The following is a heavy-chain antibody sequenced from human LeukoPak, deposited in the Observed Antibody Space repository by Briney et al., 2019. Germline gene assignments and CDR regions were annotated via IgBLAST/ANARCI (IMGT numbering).Heavy chain of an antibody. CDR2: TYYRSKWYN. Sequence: SQTLSLTCAISVDSVSSISVAWNWSRQSPSRGLEWLGRTYYRSKWYNDYAVSVKGRIHINPDPSKNQSSLQLNSGPPEDTAVYYCALARSEYHYGMDVWGQGATVPVSS. CDR1: VDSVSSISVA. J-gene: IGHJ6*02. V-gene: IGHV6-1*01. CDR3: ALARSEYHYGMDV.